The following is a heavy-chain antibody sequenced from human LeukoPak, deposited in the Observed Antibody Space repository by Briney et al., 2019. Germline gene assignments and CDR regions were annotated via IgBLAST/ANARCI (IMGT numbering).Heavy chain of an antibody. CDR3: AIHRLAVAGPFDY. CDR2: INSDGSST. D-gene: IGHD6-19*01. V-gene: IGHV3-74*01. J-gene: IGHJ4*02. Sequence: GGSLRLSCAASGFTFSSYWMHWVRQAPGKGLVWVSRINSDGSSTSYADSVKGRFTISRDNAKNTLYLQMNSLRAEDTAVYYCAIHRLAVAGPFDYWGQGTLVTVSS. CDR1: GFTFSSYW.